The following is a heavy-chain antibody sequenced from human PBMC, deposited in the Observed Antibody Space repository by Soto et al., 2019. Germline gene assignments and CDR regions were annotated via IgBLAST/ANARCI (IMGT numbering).Heavy chain of an antibody. J-gene: IGHJ5*02. V-gene: IGHV4-61*01. CDR2: IYYCGST. CDR3: ARGVRGRSGWQQLNWVDR. CDR1: GSCRSSGSYY. D-gene: IGHD6-19*01. Sequence: PSERRSCPWTLAGSCRSSGSYYCRWIRQPTGKRLEWLGYIYYCGSTNYNPSLKIRFTISVDTAKNQFSLKLSSVTAADTAVYYCARGVRGRSGWQQLNWVDRWGQGARVSVSS.